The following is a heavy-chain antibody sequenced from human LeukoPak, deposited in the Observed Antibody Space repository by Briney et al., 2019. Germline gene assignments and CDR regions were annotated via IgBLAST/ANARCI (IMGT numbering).Heavy chain of an antibody. CDR3: ARGSDFWSEDPSNNWFDP. D-gene: IGHD3-3*01. J-gene: IGHJ5*02. V-gene: IGHV3-21*01. CDR2: ISSSSSYI. Sequence: GGSLRLSCAASGFTFSSYSMNWVRQAPGKGLEWVSSISSSSSYIYYADSVKGRFTISRDNAKNSPYLQMNSLRAEDTAVYYCARGSDFWSEDPSNNWFDPWGQGTLVTVSS. CDR1: GFTFSSYS.